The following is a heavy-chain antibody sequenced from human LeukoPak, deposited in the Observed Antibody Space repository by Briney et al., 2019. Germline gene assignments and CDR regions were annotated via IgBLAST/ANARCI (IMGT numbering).Heavy chain of an antibody. D-gene: IGHD4-11*01. CDR1: GGSFSGYY. CDR3: ASGDSNFDY. V-gene: IGHV4-34*01. CDR2: INHSGST. J-gene: IGHJ4*02. Sequence: PSETLSLTCAVYGGSFSGYYWSWIRQPPGKGPEWIGEINHSGSTNYNPSLKSRVTISVDTSKNQFSLKLSSVTAADTAVYYCASGDSNFDYWGQGTLVTVSS.